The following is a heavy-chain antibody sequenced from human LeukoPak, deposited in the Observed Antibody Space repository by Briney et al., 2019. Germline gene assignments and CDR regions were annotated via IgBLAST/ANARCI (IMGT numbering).Heavy chain of an antibody. CDR3: ARDRWGSSWYLDKLYYYYMDV. J-gene: IGHJ6*03. D-gene: IGHD6-13*01. CDR2: IYTSGST. V-gene: IGHV4-61*02. CDR1: GGSISSGSYY. Sequence: PSETLSLTCTVSGGSISSGSYYWSWIRQPAGKGLEWIGRIYTSGSTNYNPSLKSRVTISVDTSKNQFSLKLSSVTAADTAVYYCARDRWGSSWYLDKLYYYYMDVWGKGTTVTVSS.